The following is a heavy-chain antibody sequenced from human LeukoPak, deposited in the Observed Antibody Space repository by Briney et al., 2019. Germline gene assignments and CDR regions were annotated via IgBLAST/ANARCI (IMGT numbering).Heavy chain of an antibody. V-gene: IGHV3-74*01. CDR1: GFTFSSYW. CDR3: ARARGGSYDY. CDR2: INSDGSGT. J-gene: IGHJ4*02. Sequence: GGSLRLSCAASGFTFSSYWMHWVRQAPGKGLVWVSGINSDGSGTNYADSVKGRFTISRDNAKNTLYLQMNSLRAEDTAVYYCARARGGSYDYWGQGTLVTVSS. D-gene: IGHD1-26*01.